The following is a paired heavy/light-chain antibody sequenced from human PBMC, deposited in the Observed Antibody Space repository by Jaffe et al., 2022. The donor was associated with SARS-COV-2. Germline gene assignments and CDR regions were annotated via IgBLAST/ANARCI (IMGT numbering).Heavy chain of an antibody. CDR3: AGDREPVGSGSYFFGY. D-gene: IGHD3-10*01. CDR2: INTNTGNP. CDR1: GYTFTNYA. Sequence: QVQLVQSGSELKEPGASVQVSCKASGYTFTNYAMAWVRQAPGQGLEWMGWINTNTGNPTYAQGLTGRCVISLDTSVSTTYLQITSLKAEDTGVYYCAGDREPVGSGSYFFGYWGQGTLVTVSS. V-gene: IGHV7-4-1*02. J-gene: IGHJ4*02.
Light chain of an antibody. CDR3: QQYYSRPLT. V-gene: IGKV4-1*01. CDR1: QSVLYRSNNKNY. CDR2: WAS. Sequence: DIVMTQSPDSLAVSLGERATINCKSSQSVLYRSNNKNYLAWYQQRPGQPPKLLIYWASTRESGVPDRFSGSGSGTDFTLTISSLQAEDVAVYYCQQYYSRPLTFGGGTKVEIK. J-gene: IGKJ4*01.